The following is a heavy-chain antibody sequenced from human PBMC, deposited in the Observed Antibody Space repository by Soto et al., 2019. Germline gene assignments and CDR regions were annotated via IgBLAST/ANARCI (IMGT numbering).Heavy chain of an antibody. J-gene: IGHJ6*02. CDR3: ARALGYDFWSGYSYYYYYGMDV. V-gene: IGHV4-34*01. Sequence: ASETLSLTCAVYGGSFSGYYWSWILQPPGKXLEWIGEINHSGSTNYNPSLKSRVTISVDTSKNQFSLKLSSVTAADTAVYYCARALGYDFWSGYSYYYYYGMDVWGQGTTVTVSS. D-gene: IGHD3-3*01. CDR2: INHSGST. CDR1: GGSFSGYY.